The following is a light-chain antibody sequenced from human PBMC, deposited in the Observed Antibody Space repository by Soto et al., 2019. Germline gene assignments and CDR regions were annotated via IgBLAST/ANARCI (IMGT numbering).Light chain of an antibody. CDR2: GVT. CDR3: NSYTNSNTLPV. CDR1: SGDFGGYNY. Sequence: QSVLTQPASVSGSPGQSITISCTGASGDFGGYNYVSWYQQHPGKAPQLLIYGVTNRPSGVSNRFSGSKSGNTASLTLSGLQADDEAEYYCNSYTNSNTLPVFGTGTKVTVL. J-gene: IGLJ1*01. V-gene: IGLV2-14*03.